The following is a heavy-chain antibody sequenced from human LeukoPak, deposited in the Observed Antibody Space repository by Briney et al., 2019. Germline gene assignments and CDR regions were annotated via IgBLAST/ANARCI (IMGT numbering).Heavy chain of an antibody. Sequence: SYISSSSSTIYYADSVKGRFTISRDNAQSSLYLQMNSLRDEDTAVYYCARDRHGDYASEYWGQGTLVTVSS. D-gene: IGHD4-17*01. CDR2: ISSSSSTI. CDR3: ARDRHGDYASEY. J-gene: IGHJ4*02. V-gene: IGHV3-48*02.